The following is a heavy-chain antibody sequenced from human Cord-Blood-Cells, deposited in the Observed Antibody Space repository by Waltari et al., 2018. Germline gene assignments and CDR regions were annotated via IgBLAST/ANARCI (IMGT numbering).Heavy chain of an antibody. V-gene: IGHV1-69*01. D-gene: IGHD5-18*01. CDR1: GGTSSSYA. CDR3: ARGDTGGSLDI. J-gene: IGHJ3*02. Sequence: SSVQVSCKASGGTSSSYAISWVRQAPGQGLEWMGGIIPIFGTANYAQKFQGRVTITADESTSTAYMELSSLRSEDTAVYYCARGDTGGSLDIWGQGTMVTVSS. CDR2: IIPIFGTA.